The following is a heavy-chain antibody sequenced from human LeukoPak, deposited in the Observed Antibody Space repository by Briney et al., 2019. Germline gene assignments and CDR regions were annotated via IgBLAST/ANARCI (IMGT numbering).Heavy chain of an antibody. V-gene: IGHV3-21*01. CDR3: ARTHLRAAALVYYYYGMDV. Sequence: RAGGSLRLSCAASGFTFSSYSMNWVRQAPGKGLEWVSSISSSSSYIYYADSVKGRFTISRDNSKNTLYLQMNSLRAEDTAVYYCARTHLRAAALVYYYYGMDVWGQGTTVTVSS. CDR2: ISSSSSYI. D-gene: IGHD6-13*01. CDR1: GFTFSSYS. J-gene: IGHJ6*02.